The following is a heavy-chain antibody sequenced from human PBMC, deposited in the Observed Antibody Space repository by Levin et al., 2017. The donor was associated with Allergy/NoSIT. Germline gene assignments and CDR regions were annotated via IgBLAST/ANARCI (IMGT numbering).Heavy chain of an antibody. CDR1: GYTFTSYY. D-gene: IGHD6-19*01. J-gene: IGHJ4*02. CDR2: INPSGGST. CDR3: ARAIAVAGPPPQYYFDY. V-gene: IGHV1-46*01. Sequence: GESLKISCKASGYTFTSYYMHWVRQAPGQGLEWMGIINPSGGSTSYAQKFQGRVTMTRDTSTSTVYMELSSLRSEDTAVYYCARAIAVAGPPPQYYFDYWGQGTLVTVSS.